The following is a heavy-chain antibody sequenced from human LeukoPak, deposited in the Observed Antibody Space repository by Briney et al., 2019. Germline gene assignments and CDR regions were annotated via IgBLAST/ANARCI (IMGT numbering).Heavy chain of an antibody. V-gene: IGHV4-61*02. Sequence: PSETLSLTCTVSGGSISSGSYYWSWIRQPAGKGLEWIGRIYTSGSTNYNPSLKSRVTISVDTSKNQFSLKLSSVTAADTAVYYCAREPVTMVRGVIILRPGQMDVWGKGTTVTISS. J-gene: IGHJ6*04. D-gene: IGHD3-10*01. CDR1: GGSISSGSYY. CDR2: IYTSGST. CDR3: AREPVTMVRGVIILRPGQMDV.